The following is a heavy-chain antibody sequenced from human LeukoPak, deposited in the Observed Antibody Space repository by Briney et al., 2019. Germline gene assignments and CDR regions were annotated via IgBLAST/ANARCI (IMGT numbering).Heavy chain of an antibody. V-gene: IGHV3-23*01. J-gene: IGHJ4*02. CDR2: IGGSGANT. D-gene: IGHD3-10*01. CDR1: GFTFRSYA. Sequence: PGGSLRLSCVVSGFTFRSYAMTWVRQAPGKGLEWVSAIGGSGANTYYADSVKGRFTISGDNSKNTLYLQMDSLRADDTAVYYCAKNGGDSYGTGHFDCWGQGTLVTVSS. CDR3: AKNGGDSYGTGHFDC.